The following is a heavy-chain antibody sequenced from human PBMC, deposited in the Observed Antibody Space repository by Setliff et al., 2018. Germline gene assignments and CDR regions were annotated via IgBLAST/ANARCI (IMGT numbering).Heavy chain of an antibody. CDR1: GITFKNAW. Sequence: PGGSLRLSCSVSGITFKNAWMTWVRQAPGKGLEWVGRFKSKGEDETTNFAASVKGRFSLSRDDSRNMIYLQMSSLKIEDTAFYYCTTGPRDSRNYMTWLDSWGPGTLVTVSS. J-gene: IGHJ5*01. D-gene: IGHD3-3*01. V-gene: IGHV3-15*01. CDR2: FKSKGEDETT. CDR3: TTGPRDSRNYMTWLDS.